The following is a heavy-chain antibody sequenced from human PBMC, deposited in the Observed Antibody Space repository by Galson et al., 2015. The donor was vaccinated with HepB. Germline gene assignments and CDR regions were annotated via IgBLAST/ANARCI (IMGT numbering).Heavy chain of an antibody. D-gene: IGHD3-16*01. J-gene: IGHJ3*02. V-gene: IGHV2-5*01. Sequence: PALVKPTQTLTLTCNFSGFSLSTPGVGVGWIRQPPGKALEWLALIYWNNDKRYSPSLRTRLTVTKDTSKNQGVLTMANMDPVDTATYFRARRQVALSDVGDDAFDIWGQGTMVTVSS. CDR1: GFSLSTPGVG. CDR2: IYWNNDK. CDR3: ARRQVALSDVGDDAFDI.